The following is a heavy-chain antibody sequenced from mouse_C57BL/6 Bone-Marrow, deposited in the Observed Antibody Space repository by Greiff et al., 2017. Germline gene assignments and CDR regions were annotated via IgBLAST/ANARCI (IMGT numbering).Heavy chain of an antibody. Sequence: EVQLVESGGGLVKPGGSLKLSCAASGFTFSSYAMSWVRQTPEKRLEWVATISDGGSYTYYPDNVKGRFTISRDNAKNNLYLQMSHLKSEDTAMYYCARNITTVVATDWYFDVWGTGTTVTVSS. D-gene: IGHD1-1*01. V-gene: IGHV5-4*01. CDR1: GFTFSSYA. J-gene: IGHJ1*03. CDR3: ARNITTVVATDWYFDV. CDR2: ISDGGSYT.